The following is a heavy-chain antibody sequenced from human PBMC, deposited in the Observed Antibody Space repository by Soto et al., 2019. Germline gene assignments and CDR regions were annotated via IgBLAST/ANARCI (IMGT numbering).Heavy chain of an antibody. CDR3: ARDRWGSYSFDS. D-gene: IGHD1-26*01. Sequence: QVQLVQSGAEVKKPGSSVKVSCKASGGVFRNYAINWVRQAPGQGLEWMGGIIPVFGTADYPQKFQGRVTITADESTTTAYMELTSLKTEDTAVYFCARDRWGSYSFDSWGHRTLVTVAS. V-gene: IGHV1-69*01. CDR2: IIPVFGTA. CDR1: GGVFRNYA. J-gene: IGHJ5*01.